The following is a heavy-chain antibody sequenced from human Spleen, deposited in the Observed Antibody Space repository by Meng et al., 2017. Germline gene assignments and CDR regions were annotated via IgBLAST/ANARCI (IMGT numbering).Heavy chain of an antibody. CDR3: ARGSFTGGWGI. V-gene: IGHV4-39*01. J-gene: IGHJ4*02. CDR1: GGSLSSRTYH. D-gene: IGHD6-19*01. Sequence: QLQLQESGPGRVKPSEILSITCMVSGGSLSSRTYHWGWIRQPPGKGLEWMGSINYSGTTYYHSSLKSRVTISVDTSKMQFSLRLTSVTAADTAVYYCARGSFTGGWGIWGQGTLVTVSS. CDR2: INYSGTT.